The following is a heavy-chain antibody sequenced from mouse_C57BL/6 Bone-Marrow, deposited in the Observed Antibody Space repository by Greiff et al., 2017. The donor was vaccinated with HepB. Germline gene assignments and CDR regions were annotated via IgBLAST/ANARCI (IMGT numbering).Heavy chain of an antibody. Sequence: QVQLQQPGAELVRPGSSVKLSCKASGYTFTSYWMDWVKQRPGQGLEWIGNIYPSDSETHYNQKFKDKATLTVDKSSSTAYMQRSSLTSEDSAVYDCARGDYAMDYWGQGTSVTVSS. CDR1: GYTFTSYW. V-gene: IGHV1-61*01. J-gene: IGHJ4*01. CDR2: IYPSDSET. CDR3: ARGDYAMDY.